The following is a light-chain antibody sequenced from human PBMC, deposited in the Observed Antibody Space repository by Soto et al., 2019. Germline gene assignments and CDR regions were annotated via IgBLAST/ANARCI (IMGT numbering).Light chain of an antibody. Sequence: EIVLTQSPGTLSLSPGERATLSCRASQSISSSWLAWYQQKTGQAPRLLIYRASIRVTGIPDRFSGSGSGTDFALTLSRLEPEDFAVYYCQYYGTSSYAFGQGTKLEIK. J-gene: IGKJ2*01. V-gene: IGKV3-20*01. CDR3: QYYGTSSYA. CDR2: RAS. CDR1: QSISSSW.